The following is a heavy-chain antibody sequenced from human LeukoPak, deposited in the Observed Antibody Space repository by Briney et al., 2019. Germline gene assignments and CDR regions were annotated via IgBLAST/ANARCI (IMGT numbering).Heavy chain of an antibody. CDR1: GGTFSRYA. CDR2: IIPIFGTA. J-gene: IGHJ4*02. V-gene: IGHV1-69*13. Sequence: PVKVSCTASGGTFSRYAISWVRQAPGQGLEWMGGIIPIFGTANYAQKFQGRVTITADESTSTAYMEVSSQRSEDTAVYYCARAYSGYDFFDYWGQGILVTVSS. CDR3: ARAYSGYDFFDY. D-gene: IGHD5-12*01.